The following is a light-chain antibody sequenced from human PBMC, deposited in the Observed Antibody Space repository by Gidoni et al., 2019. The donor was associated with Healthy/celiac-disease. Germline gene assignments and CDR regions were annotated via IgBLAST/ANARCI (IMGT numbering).Light chain of an antibody. V-gene: IGKV1-33*01. CDR2: DAS. CDR1: QDISNY. CDR3: QQYDNLPGALT. Sequence: DLQMPTSHSSLSASVGDRVTITCQASQDISNYLNWYQQKPGKAPKLLIYDASNLETGVPSRFSGSGSGTDFTVTISSLQPEDIATYYGQQYDNLPGALTFGGGTKVEIK. J-gene: IGKJ4*01.